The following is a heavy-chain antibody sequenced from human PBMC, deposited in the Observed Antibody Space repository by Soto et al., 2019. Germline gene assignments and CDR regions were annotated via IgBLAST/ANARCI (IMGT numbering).Heavy chain of an antibody. CDR1: VYSISSSNW. Sequence: SETLSLTCAFSVYSISSSNWWGWIRQPPGKGLEWIGYIYYSGSTYYNPSLKSRVTMSVDTSKNQFSLKLSSVTAVDTAVYYCARIFCGGDCYSREVGNSPFEPWGQGTPVNVSS. J-gene: IGHJ5*02. CDR3: ARIFCGGDCYSREVGNSPFEP. D-gene: IGHD2-21*02. V-gene: IGHV4-28*01. CDR2: IYYSGST.